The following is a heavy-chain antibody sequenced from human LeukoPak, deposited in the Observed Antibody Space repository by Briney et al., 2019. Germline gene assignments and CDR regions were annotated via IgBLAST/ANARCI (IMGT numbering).Heavy chain of an antibody. D-gene: IGHD6-13*01. CDR2: IYYSGST. J-gene: IGHJ4*02. V-gene: IGHV4-39*07. CDR3: ARQIASAGTAGFDF. Sequence: WIRQPPGKGLEWIGSIYYSGSTYSNPSLKSRVTMSLDTAKNQFSLKLSSVTAADTAVYYCARQIASAGTAGFDFWGQGALVTVSS.